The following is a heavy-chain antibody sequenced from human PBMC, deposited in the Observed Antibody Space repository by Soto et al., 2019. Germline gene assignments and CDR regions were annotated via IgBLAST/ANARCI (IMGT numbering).Heavy chain of an antibody. CDR1: GFTLSSYS. J-gene: IGHJ6*03. CDR2: ISSSSTI. V-gene: IGHV3-48*01. Sequence: GGSLRLSCAASGFTLSSYSMNWVRQAPGKGLEWVSYISSSSTIYYADSVKGRFTISRDNAKNSLYLQMNSLRAEDTAVYYCVTPWYYMDVWGKGTTVTVSS. CDR3: VTPWYYMDV.